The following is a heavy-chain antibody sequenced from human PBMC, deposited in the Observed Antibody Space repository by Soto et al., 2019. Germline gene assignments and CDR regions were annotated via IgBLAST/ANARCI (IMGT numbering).Heavy chain of an antibody. Sequence: QVQLVQSGAEEKKPGASVKVSCKASGYTFTSYAMHWVRKAPGKRLEWMGWINAGNGNTKYSQKFQGRVTITRDTSASTAYMELSSLRSEDTAVYYCARSIVVVTALDYWGQGTLVTVSS. CDR3: ARSIVVVTALDY. CDR2: INAGNGNT. CDR1: GYTFTSYA. D-gene: IGHD2-21*02. J-gene: IGHJ4*02. V-gene: IGHV1-3*05.